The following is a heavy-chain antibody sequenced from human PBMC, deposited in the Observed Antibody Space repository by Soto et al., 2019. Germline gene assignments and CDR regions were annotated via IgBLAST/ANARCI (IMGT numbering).Heavy chain of an antibody. J-gene: IGHJ6*02. D-gene: IGHD2-15*01. CDR2: IYDSGST. CDR3: ARVYCSGGSCYSAYHYGMDV. CDR1: GGSISGYY. Sequence: SETLSLTCTVSGGSISGYYWSWIRQPPGKGLEWIGYIYDSGSTNSRPSLQNRVTISVDTSKNQLSLKLSSVTAADTAMYYCARVYCSGGSCYSAYHYGMDVWGQGTTVTVSS. V-gene: IGHV4-59*01.